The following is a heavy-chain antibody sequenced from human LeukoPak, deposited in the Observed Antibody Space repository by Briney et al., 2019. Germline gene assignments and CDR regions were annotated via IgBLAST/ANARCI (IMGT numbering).Heavy chain of an antibody. V-gene: IGHV3-48*01. Sequence: GGSLRLSWAASGFTFTTYSINWVRQAPGKGLEGVSYISSSSSIVYYADSVKGRFTISRDNAKSSLYLQMNSLTAEDSAVYYCARGSCGDYYFDYWGQGTLVTVSS. J-gene: IGHJ4*02. D-gene: IGHD4-17*01. CDR2: ISSSSSIV. CDR3: ARGSCGDYYFDY. CDR1: GFTFTTYS.